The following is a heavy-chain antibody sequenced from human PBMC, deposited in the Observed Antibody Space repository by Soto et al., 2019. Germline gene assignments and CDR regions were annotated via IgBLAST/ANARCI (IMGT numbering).Heavy chain of an antibody. CDR3: ARDKGEITIFGVVPQYWFDP. Sequence: AASVKVSCKASGGTFSSYTISWVRQAPGQGLEWMGRIIPILGIANYAQKFQGRVTITADKSTSTAYMELSSLRSEDTAVYYCARDKGEITIFGVVPQYWFDPWGQGTLVTVSS. CDR2: IIPILGIA. V-gene: IGHV1-69*04. J-gene: IGHJ5*02. D-gene: IGHD3-3*01. CDR1: GGTFSSYT.